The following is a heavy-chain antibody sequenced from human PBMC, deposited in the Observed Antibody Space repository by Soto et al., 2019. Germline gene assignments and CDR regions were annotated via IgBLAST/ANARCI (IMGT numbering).Heavy chain of an antibody. J-gene: IGHJ4*02. CDR2: IYYSGST. CDR3: ARSQRITLSPPGH. Sequence: LSLTCTVSGGSISSSYWSWIRQPPGKGLEWIGYIYYSGSTSYSPSLKSRVTISVDTSKNQFSLKLSSVTAADTAVYYCARSQRITLSPPGHWGQGTLVTVSS. D-gene: IGHD3-10*02. CDR1: GGSISSSY. V-gene: IGHV4-59*01.